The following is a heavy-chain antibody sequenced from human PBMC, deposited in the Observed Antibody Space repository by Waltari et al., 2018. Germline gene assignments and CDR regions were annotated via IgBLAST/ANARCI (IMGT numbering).Heavy chain of an antibody. CDR1: GGTFSRYA. CDR2: IIPIFGTA. J-gene: IGHJ6*02. D-gene: IGHD4-4*01. CDR3: ARRESYSNYGDYGMDV. Sequence: QVQLVQSGAEVKKPGSSVTVSCKASGGTFSRYALSWVRQAPGQGLEWMGGIIPIFGTANYAQKCQGRVTITADESTSTAYMELSSLRSEDTAVYYCARRESYSNYGDYGMDVWGQGTTVTVSS. V-gene: IGHV1-69*01.